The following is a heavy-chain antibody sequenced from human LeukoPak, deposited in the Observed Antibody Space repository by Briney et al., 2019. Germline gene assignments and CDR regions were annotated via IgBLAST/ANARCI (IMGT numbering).Heavy chain of an antibody. V-gene: IGHV3-7*03. J-gene: IGHJ6*02. CDR3: ARGGGLDV. Sequence: GGSLRLSCAASGFTFSSYWMNWARQAPGKGLEWVASINHNGNVNYYVDSVKGRLTISRDSAKNSLYLQMSNLRAEDTAVYFCARGGGLDVWGQGATVSVSS. D-gene: IGHD3-16*01. CDR2: INHNGNVN. CDR1: GFTFSSYW.